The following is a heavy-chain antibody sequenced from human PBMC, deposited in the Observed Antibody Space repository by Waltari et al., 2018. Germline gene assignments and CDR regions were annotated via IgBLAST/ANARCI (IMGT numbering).Heavy chain of an antibody. J-gene: IGHJ4*02. Sequence: EVQLVESGGGLVQPGGSLRLSCAASGFTFSSYVMSWVRQAPGKGLEWVSASSGGGGSTYYADSGTGRFTISRDNSKNTLYLQMNSLRAEDTAVYYCAKDVYPHYFDYWGQGTLVTVSS. CDR3: AKDVYPHYFDY. CDR1: GFTFSSYV. V-gene: IGHV3-23*04. D-gene: IGHD3-16*02. CDR2: SSGGGGST.